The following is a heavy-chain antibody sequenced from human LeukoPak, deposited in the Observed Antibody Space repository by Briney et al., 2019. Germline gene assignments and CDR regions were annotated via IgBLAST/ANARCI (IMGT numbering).Heavy chain of an antibody. Sequence: SQTLSLTCAISGDSVSSNSAAWNWIRQSPSRGLEWLGRTYHTSKWYNDYAISVKSRITINPDTSRNQFSLQLRSVTPEDTAVYYCARDLPPGAAGVTGPFDYWGQGTLATVSA. CDR2: TYHTSKWYN. J-gene: IGHJ4*02. D-gene: IGHD6-13*01. CDR1: GDSVSSNSAA. V-gene: IGHV6-1*01. CDR3: ARDLPPGAAGVTGPFDY.